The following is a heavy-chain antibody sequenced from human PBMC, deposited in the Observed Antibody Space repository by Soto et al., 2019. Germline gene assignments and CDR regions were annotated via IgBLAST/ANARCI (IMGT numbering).Heavy chain of an antibody. Sequence: SETLSLTCTVSGASMSSGGYYWTWIRQSPGKGLEWIGYIYYSGSTYYNPSLESRVAISLDTSRSQFSLTLHSVTAADTAIYYCARDLHGDPYYWGQGTLVTVSS. J-gene: IGHJ4*02. V-gene: IGHV4-31*03. CDR2: IYYSGST. CDR3: ARDLHGDPYY. CDR1: GASMSSGGYY. D-gene: IGHD4-17*01.